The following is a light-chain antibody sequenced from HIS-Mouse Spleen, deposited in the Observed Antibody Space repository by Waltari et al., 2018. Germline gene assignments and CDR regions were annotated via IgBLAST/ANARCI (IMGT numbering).Light chain of an antibody. CDR2: EGS. J-gene: IGLJ2*01. Sequence: QSALTQPASVSGSPGQSITISCTGTSSDVGSYNLVSWYQQHPGKAPNLMIYEGSKRPSGVSNGFPGSKSVTTASLTISGLQAEDEADYYCCSYAGSSTFVVVFGGGTKLTVL. CDR1: SSDVGSYNL. V-gene: IGLV2-23*03. CDR3: CSYAGSSTFVVV.